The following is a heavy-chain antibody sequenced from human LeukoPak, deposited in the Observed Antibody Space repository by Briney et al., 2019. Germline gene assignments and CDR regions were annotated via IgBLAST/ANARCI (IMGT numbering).Heavy chain of an antibody. J-gene: IGHJ6*03. CDR3: ATLVRHYFYHMDV. D-gene: IGHD3-10*01. V-gene: IGHV3-23*01. CDR1: GFTFSSYG. Sequence: GGSLRLSCAASGFTFSSYGMSWVRQAPGKGLEWVSAISGSGGSTYYADSVKGRFTISRDNSKNTLYLQMNSLRAEDTAVYYCATLVRHYFYHMDVWGKGTTVTISS. CDR2: ISGSGGST.